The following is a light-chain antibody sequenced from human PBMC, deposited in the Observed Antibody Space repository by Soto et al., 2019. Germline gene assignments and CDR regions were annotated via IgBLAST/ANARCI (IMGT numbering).Light chain of an antibody. J-gene: IGLJ1*01. V-gene: IGLV2-14*03. CDR3: SSYTASTPFRFA. Sequence: QSVLTQPASVSGSPGQSITISCTGTSSDVGSYNYVSWYQQHPGKAPKVIIYDVSNRPSGVSNRFSGSKSGDTASLTISGLQAEDEADYFCSSYTASTPFRFAFGVGTKVTVL. CDR2: DVS. CDR1: SSDVGSYNY.